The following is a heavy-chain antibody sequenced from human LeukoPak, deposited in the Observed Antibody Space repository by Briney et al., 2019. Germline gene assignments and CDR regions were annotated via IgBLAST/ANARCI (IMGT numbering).Heavy chain of an antibody. J-gene: IGHJ4*02. D-gene: IGHD5-12*01. CDR1: GGTFSSYA. Sequence: SVKVSCKASGGTFSSYAISWVRQAPGQGLEWMGGIIPIFGTANYAQKFQGRVTITADESTSTAYMELSSLRSEDTAVHYCARVPEGDVAIDYWGQGTLVTVSS. V-gene: IGHV1-69*13. CDR2: IIPIFGTA. CDR3: ARVPEGDVAIDY.